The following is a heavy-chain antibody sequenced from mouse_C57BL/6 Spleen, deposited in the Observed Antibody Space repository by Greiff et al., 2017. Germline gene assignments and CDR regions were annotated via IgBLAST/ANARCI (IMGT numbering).Heavy chain of an antibody. J-gene: IGHJ2*01. D-gene: IGHD1-1*01. CDR3: ARERGTTVVANYFDY. Sequence: QVQLQQSGPELVKPGASVKISCKASGYAFSSSWMNWVKQRPGKGLEWIGRIYPGDGDTNYNGKFKGKATLTADKSSSTAYMQPSSLTSEDSAVYFCARERGTTVVANYFDYWGQGTTLTVSS. CDR2: IYPGDGDT. CDR1: GYAFSSSW. V-gene: IGHV1-82*01.